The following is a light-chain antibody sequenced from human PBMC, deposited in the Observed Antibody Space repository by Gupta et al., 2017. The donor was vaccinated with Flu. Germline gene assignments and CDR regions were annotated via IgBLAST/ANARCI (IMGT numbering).Light chain of an antibody. V-gene: IGLV2-23*01. CDR1: SSDIGSYNF. Sequence: QSALTPPASVSGSPGQSITISCAGTSSDIGSYNFVSWYQHHPDKAPKLIIYEGSKRPSGISNRFSGFKSGNTASLTISGLQAEDEADYYCCSYASSHVIFGGGTKLTVL. CDR3: CSYASSHVI. J-gene: IGLJ2*01. CDR2: EGS.